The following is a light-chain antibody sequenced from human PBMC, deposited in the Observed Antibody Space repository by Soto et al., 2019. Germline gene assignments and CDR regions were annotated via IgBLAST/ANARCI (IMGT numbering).Light chain of an antibody. CDR2: DVN. CDR1: SSDIGAYNF. Sequence: QSVLTQPASVSGSPGQSITISRTGTSSDIGAYNFVSWYQQHPGKATKLMLYDVNIRPSGVSNRFSGSKSGNTASLTISGLQAEDEADYYCTSWTTSTTMIFGGGTKVTVL. V-gene: IGLV2-14*03. J-gene: IGLJ2*01. CDR3: TSWTTSTTMI.